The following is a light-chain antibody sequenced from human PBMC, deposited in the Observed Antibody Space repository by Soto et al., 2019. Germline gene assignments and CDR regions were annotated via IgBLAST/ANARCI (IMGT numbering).Light chain of an antibody. Sequence: QSALTQPASVSGSPGQSITISCTGTSSDIGGYEYVSWYQQHPGKAPKLIIYEVDKRPSGVPDRFSGSKSGNTASLTVSGLQTEDEAEYYCSSYAGYNYAVFGGGTQLTVL. J-gene: IGLJ7*01. CDR3: SSYAGYNYAV. CDR2: EVD. CDR1: SSDIGGYEY. V-gene: IGLV2-8*01.